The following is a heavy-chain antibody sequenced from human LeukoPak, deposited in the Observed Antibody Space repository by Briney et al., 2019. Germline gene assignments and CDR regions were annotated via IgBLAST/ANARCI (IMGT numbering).Heavy chain of an antibody. D-gene: IGHD5-24*01. CDR1: GFTFSSYA. Sequence: PGGSLRLSCAASGFTFSSYAMHWVRQAPGKGPEWVAVISYDGSNKYYADSVKGRFTISRDNSKNTLYLQMNSLRAEDTAVYYCAKDRRDGYNLFDYWGQGTLVTVSS. V-gene: IGHV3-30*04. CDR2: ISYDGSNK. CDR3: AKDRRDGYNLFDY. J-gene: IGHJ4*02.